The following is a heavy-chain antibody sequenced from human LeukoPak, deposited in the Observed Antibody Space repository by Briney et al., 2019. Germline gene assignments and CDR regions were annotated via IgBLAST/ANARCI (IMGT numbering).Heavy chain of an antibody. J-gene: IGHJ4*02. V-gene: IGHV3-33*01. D-gene: IGHD3-10*01. Sequence: GRSLRLSCAASGFTFGNYGIHWVRQAPGKGLEWVTFIWYDGSSQYYADSVRGRFTISRDNSKNTLYLQMNSLRAEDTAVYYCAGDRGTYKNFDYWGRGTLVTVSS. CDR1: GFTFGNYG. CDR3: AGDRGTYKNFDY. CDR2: IWYDGSSQ.